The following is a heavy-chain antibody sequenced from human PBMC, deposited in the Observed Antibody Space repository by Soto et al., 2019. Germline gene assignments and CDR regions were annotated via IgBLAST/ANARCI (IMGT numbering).Heavy chain of an antibody. CDR3: ASLVGATSENDY. D-gene: IGHD1-26*01. V-gene: IGHV1-69*02. CDR1: GGTFSSYT. CDR2: IIPILGIA. Sequence: QVQLVQSGAEVKKPGSSVKVSCKASGGTFSSYTISWVRQAPGQGLEWMGRIIPILGIANYAQNFQGRVTITADKSTSTAYMELSSLRSEDTAVYYCASLVGATSENDYWGQGTLVTVSS. J-gene: IGHJ4*02.